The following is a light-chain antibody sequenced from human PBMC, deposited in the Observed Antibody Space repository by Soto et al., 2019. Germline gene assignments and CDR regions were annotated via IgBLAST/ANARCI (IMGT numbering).Light chain of an antibody. V-gene: IGLV2-14*01. CDR1: NSDVGGYNY. Sequence: QSALTQPASVSGSPGQSITISCSGTNSDVGGYNYVSWYQQHPGKAPKLMIYEVSNRPSGVSNRFSGSRSGNTASLTISGLQAEDEADYYCSSYTSASTYVFGTGNKLTVL. CDR2: EVS. CDR3: SSYTSASTYV. J-gene: IGLJ1*01.